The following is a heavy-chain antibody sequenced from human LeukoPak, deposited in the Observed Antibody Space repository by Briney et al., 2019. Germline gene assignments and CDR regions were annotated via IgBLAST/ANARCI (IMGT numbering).Heavy chain of an antibody. Sequence: GGSLRLSCAASGFAFSSYSMTWVRQAPGKGLEWVSAISSSSYTYYADSVKGRFTISRDNSKNTLYLQMNSLRAEDTAVYYCARHDYYDSSGYGPNYFDYWGQGTLVTVSS. CDR1: GFAFSSYS. CDR3: ARHDYYDSSGYGPNYFDY. V-gene: IGHV3-21*01. J-gene: IGHJ4*02. D-gene: IGHD3-22*01. CDR2: ISSSSYT.